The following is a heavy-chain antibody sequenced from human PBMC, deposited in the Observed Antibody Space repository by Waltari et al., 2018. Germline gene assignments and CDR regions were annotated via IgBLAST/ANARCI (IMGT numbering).Heavy chain of an antibody. CDR2: IYYSGST. Sequence: QVQLQESGPGLVKPSETLSLTCTVSGGSISSHYWSWIRQPPGKGLEWIGSIYYSGSTYYNPSLKSRVTISVDTSKNQFSLKLSSVTAADTAVYYCASAVDTAMANWFDPWGQGTLVTVSS. J-gene: IGHJ5*02. CDR3: ASAVDTAMANWFDP. D-gene: IGHD5-18*01. V-gene: IGHV4-39*07. CDR1: GGSISSHY.